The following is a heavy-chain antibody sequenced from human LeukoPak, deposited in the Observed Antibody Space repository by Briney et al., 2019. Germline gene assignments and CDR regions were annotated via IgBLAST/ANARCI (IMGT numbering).Heavy chain of an antibody. CDR3: ARGAYGDPTSFDY. V-gene: IGHV4-59*01. CDR2: IYYSGST. CDR1: GGSISSYY. D-gene: IGHD4-17*01. Sequence: SETLSLTCTVSGGSISSYYWSWIRQSPGKGLEWIGYIYYSGSTNYNPSLKSRVTISVDTSKNQFSLKLSSVTAADTAVYYCARGAYGDPTSFDYWGQGTLVTVSS. J-gene: IGHJ4*02.